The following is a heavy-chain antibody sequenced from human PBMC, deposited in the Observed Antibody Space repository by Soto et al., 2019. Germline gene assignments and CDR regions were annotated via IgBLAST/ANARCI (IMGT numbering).Heavy chain of an antibody. CDR1: GGTISSGGYY. CDR2: IYYSGST. J-gene: IGHJ4*02. V-gene: IGHV4-31*03. CDR3: ARGPDYGDYWYFDY. D-gene: IGHD4-17*01. Sequence: SETLSLTCTVSGGTISSGGYYWSWIRQHPGKGLEWIGYIYYSGSTYYNPSLKSRVTISVDRSKNQFSLKLSSVTAADTAVYYCARGPDYGDYWYFDYWGQGTLVTVSS.